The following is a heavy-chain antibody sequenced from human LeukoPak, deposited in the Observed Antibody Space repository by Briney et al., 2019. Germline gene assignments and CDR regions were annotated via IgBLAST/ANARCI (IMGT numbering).Heavy chain of an antibody. D-gene: IGHD3-10*01. V-gene: IGHV3-23*01. CDR3: AKGVRGVIRDAFDI. CDR2: ISGSGADT. J-gene: IGHJ3*02. CDR1: GFTFSNYA. Sequence: GGSLRLSCAASGFTFSNYAMSWVRQAPGKGLEWVSLISGSGADTWYADSVTGRFTISRDNSKNTLYLQMNSLRAEDTAIYYCAKGVRGVIRDAFDIWGQGTMVTVSS.